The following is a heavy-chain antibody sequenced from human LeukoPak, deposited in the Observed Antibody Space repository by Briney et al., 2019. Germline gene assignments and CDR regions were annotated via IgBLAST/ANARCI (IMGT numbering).Heavy chain of an antibody. J-gene: IGHJ4*02. V-gene: IGHV4-31*03. D-gene: IGHD5-12*01. CDR2: IYYSGST. Sequence: SQTLSLTCTVSGGSISSGGYYWSWIRQHPGKGLEWIGYIYYSGSTYYNPSLKSRVTISVDTSKNQFSLKLSSVTAADTAVYYCAGLGLGGYLEVIYWGQGTLVTVSS. CDR1: GGSISSGGYY. CDR3: AGLGLGGYLEVIY.